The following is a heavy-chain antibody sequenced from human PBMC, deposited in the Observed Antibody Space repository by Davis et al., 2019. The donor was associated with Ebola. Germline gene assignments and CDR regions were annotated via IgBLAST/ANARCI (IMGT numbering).Heavy chain of an antibody. CDR2: IWSHGNDY. D-gene: IGHD6-19*01. Sequence: GGSLRLSCAASGFSFSIFAMTWVRQAPGKGLEWVAGIWSHGNDYVYADSMRGRFTISRDNSKNTLYLQMNSLRVEDTAVYYCARDPDTSGYYSWFDPWGQGTLVTVS. V-gene: IGHV3-33*08. CDR1: GFSFSIFA. CDR3: ARDPDTSGYYSWFDP. J-gene: IGHJ5*02.